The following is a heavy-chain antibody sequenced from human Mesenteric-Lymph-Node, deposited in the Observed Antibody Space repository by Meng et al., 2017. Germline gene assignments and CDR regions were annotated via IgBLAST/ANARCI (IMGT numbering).Heavy chain of an antibody. J-gene: IGHJ6*02. CDR2: VSYDGSNK. CDR3: AGIAVAGRSIYYYYYGMDV. D-gene: IGHD6-19*01. V-gene: IGHV3-30*19. CDR1: GFTFSSYG. Sequence: GESLKISCAASGFTFSSYGMHWVRQAPGKGLEWVAVVSYDGSNKYYADSVKGRFTISRDNSKNTLYLQMNSLRAEDTAVYYCAGIAVAGRSIYYYYYGMDVWGQGTTVTVSS.